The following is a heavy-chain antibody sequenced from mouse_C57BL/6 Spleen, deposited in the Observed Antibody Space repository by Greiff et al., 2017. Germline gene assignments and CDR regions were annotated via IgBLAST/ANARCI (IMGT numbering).Heavy chain of an antibody. D-gene: IGHD1-1*01. CDR3: ARTLDGSSPWFAY. V-gene: IGHV5-17*01. CDR1: GFTFSDYG. Sequence: EVQVVESGGGLVKPGGSLKLSCAASGFTFSDYGMHWVRQAPEKGLEWVAYISSGSSTIYYADTVKGRFTISRGNAKNTLFLQMTSLRSEDTAMYYCARTLDGSSPWFAYWGQGTLVTVSA. J-gene: IGHJ3*01. CDR2: ISSGSSTI.